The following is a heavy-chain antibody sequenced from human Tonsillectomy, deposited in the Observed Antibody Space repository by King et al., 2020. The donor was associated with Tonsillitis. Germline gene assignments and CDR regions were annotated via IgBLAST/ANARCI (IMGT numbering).Heavy chain of an antibody. V-gene: IGHV3-21*01. J-gene: IGHJ6*02. CDR3: ASDSFDYFYGMDV. D-gene: IGHD3-3*01. Sequence: VQLVESGGGLVKPGGSLRLSCAASGFPFSSYNMNWVRQAPGKGLEWVSSISSSSTYIYYADSLRGRFPISRDSAKNSLYLQINSLRAEDTAVYYCASDSFDYFYGMDVWGQGTTVTVSS. CDR1: GFPFSSYN. CDR2: ISSSSTYI.